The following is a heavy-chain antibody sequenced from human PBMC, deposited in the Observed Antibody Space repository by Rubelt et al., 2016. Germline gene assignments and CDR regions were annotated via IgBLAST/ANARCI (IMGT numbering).Heavy chain of an antibody. CDR2: INPSGGST. V-gene: IGHV1-46*01. CDR1: GYTFTGYY. J-gene: IGHJ5*02. CDR3: ARRPRYDLEDNWFDP. Sequence: QVQLVQSGAEVKKPGASVKVSCKASGYTFTGYYMHWVRQAPGQGLEWMGIINPSGGSTSYAQKFQCRGAMTRDTATSTVYMGLSSLRPGDTAVDYCARRPRYDLEDNWFDPGGQGTLVTVSS. D-gene: IGHD3-3*01.